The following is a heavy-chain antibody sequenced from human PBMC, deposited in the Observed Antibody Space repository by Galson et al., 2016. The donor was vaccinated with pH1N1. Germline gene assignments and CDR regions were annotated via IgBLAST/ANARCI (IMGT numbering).Heavy chain of an antibody. CDR2: IYPGDSDT. V-gene: IGHV5-51*01. CDR3: ARLGIPATIDYHYYMDV. Sequence: QSGAEVKKPGESLKISCKGTGYSFSTYWIAWVRQMPREGLEWMGIIYPGDSDTRYSPSFQGQVTISADKSISAAYLQWSSLQASDTAMYFCARLGIPATIDYHYYMDVWGKGTTVTVSS. J-gene: IGHJ6*03. CDR1: GYSFSTYW. D-gene: IGHD2-2*01.